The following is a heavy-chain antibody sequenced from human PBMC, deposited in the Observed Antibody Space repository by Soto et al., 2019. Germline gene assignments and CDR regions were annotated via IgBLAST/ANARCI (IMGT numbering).Heavy chain of an antibody. CDR2: ISYSGTT. CDR3: ARGRGYSYGLDP. Sequence: SSETLSLTCTVSGDSISSNNNYWSWIRQPPGEGLEWIVFISYSGTTSYSPSLKSRVAISLDTSKNQFSLSLSSVTAADTAVYYCARGRGYSYGLDPWGQGTLVTVS. CDR1: GDSISSNNNY. J-gene: IGHJ5*02. V-gene: IGHV4-30-4*01. D-gene: IGHD5-18*01.